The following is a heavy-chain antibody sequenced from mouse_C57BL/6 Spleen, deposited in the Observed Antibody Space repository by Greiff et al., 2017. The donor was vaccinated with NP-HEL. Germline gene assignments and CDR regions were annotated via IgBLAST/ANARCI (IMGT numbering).Heavy chain of an antibody. CDR1: GYAFSSSW. J-gene: IGHJ3*01. CDR2: IYPGDGDT. Sequence: VQLQQSGPELVKPGASVKISCKASGYAFSSSWMNWVKQRPGKGLEWIGRIYPGDGDTNYNGKFKGKATLTADKSSSTAYMQLSSLTSEDSAVYFCARGNYYGSSSFAYWGQGTLVTVSA. V-gene: IGHV1-82*01. D-gene: IGHD1-1*01. CDR3: ARGNYYGSSSFAY.